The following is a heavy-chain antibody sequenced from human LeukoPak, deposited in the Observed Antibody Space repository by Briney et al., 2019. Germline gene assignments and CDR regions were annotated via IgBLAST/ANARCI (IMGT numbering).Heavy chain of an antibody. CDR3: ARREYDYVWGSYRPPPFDY. Sequence: NSSQTLSLTCAVSGGSISSGGYSWSWIRQPPGKGLEWIGYIYHSGSTYYNPSLKSRVTISVDRSKNQFSLKLSSVTAADTAVYYCARREYDYVWGSYRPPPFDYWGQGTLVTVSS. J-gene: IGHJ4*02. V-gene: IGHV4-30-2*01. CDR1: GGSISSGGYS. CDR2: IYHSGST. D-gene: IGHD3-16*02.